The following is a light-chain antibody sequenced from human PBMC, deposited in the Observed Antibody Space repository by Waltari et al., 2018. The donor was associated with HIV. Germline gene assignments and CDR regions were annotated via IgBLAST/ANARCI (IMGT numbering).Light chain of an antibody. CDR2: DKN. CDR3: GTWDSSLSAHYV. Sequence: QSVLTQPPSVSAAPGQKVTISCSGSSSNIGNNYVSWYQQLPGTAPKLLIYDKNKRPSGIPDRFSGSKSGTSATLGITGLQTGDEADYYCGTWDSSLSAHYVFGTGTKVTVL. CDR1: SSNIGNNY. J-gene: IGLJ1*01. V-gene: IGLV1-51*01.